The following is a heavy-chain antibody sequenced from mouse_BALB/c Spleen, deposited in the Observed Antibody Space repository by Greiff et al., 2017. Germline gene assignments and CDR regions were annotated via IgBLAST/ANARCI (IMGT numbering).Heavy chain of an antibody. V-gene: IGHV2-9*02. CDR2: IWAGGST. J-gene: IGHJ3*01. CDR3: ARGGVKTTGGFAY. D-gene: IGHD1-1*01. Sequence: QVQLKESGPGLVAPSQSLSITCTVSGFSLTSYGVHWVRQPPGKGLEWLGVIWAGGSTNYNSALMSRLSISKDNSKSQVFLKMNSLQTDDTAMYYCARGGVKTTGGFAYWGQGTLVTVSA. CDR1: GFSLTSYG.